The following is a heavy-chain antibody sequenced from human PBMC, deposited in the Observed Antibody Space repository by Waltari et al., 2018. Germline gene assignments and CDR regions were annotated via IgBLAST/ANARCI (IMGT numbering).Heavy chain of an antibody. D-gene: IGHD3-10*01. CDR2: ISYEGSNK. J-gene: IGHJ4*02. CDR1: GFTFSSYG. Sequence: QVQLVESGGGVVQPGRSLRLSCAASGFTFSSYGMHWVRQAPGKGLEWVAIISYEGSNKYYADSVKGRFTISRDNSKNTLYLQMNSLRAEDTAVYYCAKDHGTMAITGFFDYWGQGTLVTVSS. CDR3: AKDHGTMAITGFFDY. V-gene: IGHV3-30*18.